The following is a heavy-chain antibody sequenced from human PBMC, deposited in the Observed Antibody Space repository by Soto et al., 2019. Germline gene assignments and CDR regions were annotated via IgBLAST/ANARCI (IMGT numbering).Heavy chain of an antibody. D-gene: IGHD6-13*01. CDR3: ARQQPVPYYYYGMDV. J-gene: IGHJ6*02. V-gene: IGHV4-30-4*08. CDR1: GGSISSGDYY. CDR2: IYYSRGT. Sequence: SETLSLTCTVSGGSISSGDYYWSWIRQPPGKGLEWIGYIYYSRGTYYNPSLKSRVTISVDTSKNQFSLKLSSVTAADTAVYYWARQQPVPYYYYGMDVWGQGTTVTVSS.